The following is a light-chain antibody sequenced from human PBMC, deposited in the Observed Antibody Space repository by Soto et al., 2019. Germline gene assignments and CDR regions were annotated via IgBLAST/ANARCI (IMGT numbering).Light chain of an antibody. CDR1: SSDVGGYNY. J-gene: IGLJ2*01. CDR3: SSYTSSCTVV. CDR2: DVS. Sequence: QSALTQPASVSGSPGQSITISCTGTSSDVGGYNYVSWYQQHPGKAPKLMIYDVSNRPSGVSNRFSGSKSGNTASLTISGILAEDEADFYCSSYTSSCTVVFGGGTKLTVL. V-gene: IGLV2-14*01.